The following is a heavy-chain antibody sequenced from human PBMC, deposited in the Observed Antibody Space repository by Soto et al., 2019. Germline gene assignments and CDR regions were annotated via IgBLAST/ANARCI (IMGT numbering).Heavy chain of an antibody. CDR1: GGSISSYH. V-gene: IGHV4-59*01. D-gene: IGHD5-18*01. CDR2: IYYSGST. Sequence: SETLSLTCTVSGGSISSYHWSWIRQPPGKGLEWIGYIYYSGSTNYNPSLKSRVTISVDTSKNQFSLKLSPVTAADTAVYYCAREGLVLDTALIAFDIWGQGTMVTVSS. J-gene: IGHJ3*02. CDR3: AREGLVLDTALIAFDI.